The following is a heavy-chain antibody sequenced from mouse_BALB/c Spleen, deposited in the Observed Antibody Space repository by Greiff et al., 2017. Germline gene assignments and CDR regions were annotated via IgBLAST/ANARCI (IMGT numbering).Heavy chain of an antibody. V-gene: IGHV1-87*01. CDR3: ARKDYAMDY. CDR1: GYTFTSYW. J-gene: IGHJ4*01. Sequence: VQLQQSGAELARPGASVKLSCKASGYTFTSYWMQWVKQRPGQGLEWIGAIYPGDGDTRYTQKFKGKATLTADKSSSTAYMQLSSLASEDSAVYYCARKDYAMDYWGQGTSVTVSS. CDR2: IYPGDGDT.